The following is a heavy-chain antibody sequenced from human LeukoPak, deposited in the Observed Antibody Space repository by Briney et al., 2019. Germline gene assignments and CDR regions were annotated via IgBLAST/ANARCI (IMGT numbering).Heavy chain of an antibody. CDR3: ARERAAADDRYYFDY. CDR2: ISAYNGNT. CDR1: GYTLTSYG. D-gene: IGHD6-13*01. V-gene: IGHV1-18*01. J-gene: IGHJ4*02. Sequence: GASVKVSCKASGYTLTSYGLSWVRQAPGQGLEWMGWISAYNGNTNYAQKLQGRVTMTTDTSTSTAYMELRSLRSGDTAVYYCARERAAADDRYYFDYWGQGTLVTVSS.